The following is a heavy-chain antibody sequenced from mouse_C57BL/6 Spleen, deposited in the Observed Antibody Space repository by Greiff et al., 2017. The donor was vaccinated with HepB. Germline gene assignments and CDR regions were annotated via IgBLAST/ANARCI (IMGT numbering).Heavy chain of an antibody. CDR2: ISSGSSTI. V-gene: IGHV5-17*01. CDR1: GFTFSDYG. J-gene: IGHJ2*01. D-gene: IGHD3-2*02. Sequence: EVMLVESGGGLVKPGGSLKLSCAASGFTFSDYGMHWVRQAPEKGLEWVAYISSGSSTIYYADTVKGRFTISRDNAKNTLFLQMTSLRSEDTAMYYCARESTAQATLFDYWGQGTTLTVSS. CDR3: ARESTAQATLFDY.